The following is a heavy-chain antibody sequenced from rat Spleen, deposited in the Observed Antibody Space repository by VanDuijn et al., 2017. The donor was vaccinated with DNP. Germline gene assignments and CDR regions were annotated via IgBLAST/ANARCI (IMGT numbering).Heavy chain of an antibody. J-gene: IGHJ1*01. CDR2: MSSGGSR. D-gene: IGHD1-9*01. Sequence: QVQLKESGPGLVQPSQTLSLTCTVSGFSLTSYTVSWVRQPPGKGLEWIAAMSSGGSRYYNSALKSRLSISRDTSKSQVFLKMNSLQTEDTAMYFCARYYGYNYWYFDFWGPGTMVTVSS. V-gene: IGHV2-6*01. CDR1: GFSLTSYT. CDR3: ARYYGYNYWYFDF.